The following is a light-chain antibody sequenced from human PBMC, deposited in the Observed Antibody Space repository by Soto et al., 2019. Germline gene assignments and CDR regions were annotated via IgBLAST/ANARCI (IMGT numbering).Light chain of an antibody. V-gene: IGKV1-33*01. Sequence: DIQMTQSPSSLSASVGDRVTITCQASQDISNYLNWYQQKPGKAPKLLIYDASNLETGVPSRFSGSGSGTDFTFTISSLQPEDIATSYCQQYDNLPPWTFGQGPTVEIK. CDR1: QDISNY. J-gene: IGKJ1*01. CDR3: QQYDNLPPWT. CDR2: DAS.